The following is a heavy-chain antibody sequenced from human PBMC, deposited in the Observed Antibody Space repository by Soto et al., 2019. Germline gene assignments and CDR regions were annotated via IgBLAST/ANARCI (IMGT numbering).Heavy chain of an antibody. V-gene: IGHV3-30*18. CDR1: GFTFSSYG. D-gene: IGHD3-10*01. Sequence: PGGSLRLSCAASGFTFSSYGMHWVRQAPGKGLEWVAVISYDGSNKYYADSVKGRFTISRDSSKNTLYLQMNSLRAEDTAVYYCAKQHPQNYYGSGSYYKGPYYFDYWGQGTRVTVSS. J-gene: IGHJ4*02. CDR2: ISYDGSNK. CDR3: AKQHPQNYYGSGSYYKGPYYFDY.